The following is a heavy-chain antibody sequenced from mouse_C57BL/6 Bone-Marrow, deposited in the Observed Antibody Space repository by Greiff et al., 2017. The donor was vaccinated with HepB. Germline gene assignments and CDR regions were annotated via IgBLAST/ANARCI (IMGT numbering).Heavy chain of an antibody. Sequence: QVQLKQPGAELVRPGTSVKLSCKASGYTFTSYWMHWVKQRPGQGLEWIGVIDPSDSYTNYNQKFKGKATLTVDTSSSTAYMQLSSLTSEDSAVYYCARYDYEPRAMDYWGQGTSVTVSS. CDR2: IDPSDSYT. J-gene: IGHJ4*01. D-gene: IGHD2-4*01. CDR1: GYTFTSYW. V-gene: IGHV1-59*01. CDR3: ARYDYEPRAMDY.